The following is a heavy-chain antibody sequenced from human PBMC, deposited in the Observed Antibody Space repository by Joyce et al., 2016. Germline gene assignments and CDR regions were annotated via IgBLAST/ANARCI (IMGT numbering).Heavy chain of an antibody. D-gene: IGHD2/OR15-2a*01. CDR1: ELTFSSYA. CDR2: ISGSGGST. CDR3: AKLLYAQYYYGMDV. V-gene: IGHV3-23*01. J-gene: IGHJ6*02. Sequence: EVQVLESGGGLVQPGGSLRLSCAASELTFSSYAMNWVRQAPGKGMEWVSAISGSGGSTHYADSVKGRFTISRDNSKNTLYLQMNSLRAEDTAIYYCAKLLYAQYYYGMDVWGQGTTVTVSS.